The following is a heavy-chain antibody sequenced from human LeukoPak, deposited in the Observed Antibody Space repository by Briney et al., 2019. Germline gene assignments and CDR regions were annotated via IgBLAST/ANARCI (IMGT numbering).Heavy chain of an antibody. CDR1: GGSISSSSYY. D-gene: IGHD6-19*01. J-gene: IGHJ4*02. CDR3: ARHFDSGWGTDN. V-gene: IGHV4-39*01. CDR2: IYFTGNT. Sequence: PSETLSLTCTVSGGSISSSSYYWGWIRQPPGKGLEWIGMIYFTGNTYYNPSLRSRVTLSLDTSKNQFSLKLSSVTAADTAVYYCARHFDSGWGTDNWGQGTLVTVSS.